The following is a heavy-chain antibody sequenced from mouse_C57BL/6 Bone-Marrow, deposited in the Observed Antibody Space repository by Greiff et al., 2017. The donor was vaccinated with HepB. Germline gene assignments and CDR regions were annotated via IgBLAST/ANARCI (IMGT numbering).Heavy chain of an antibody. CDR3: ARHIYDGYYEGSGYWYFDV. D-gene: IGHD2-3*01. CDR2: ISSGGSYT. J-gene: IGHJ1*03. Sequence: EVKLMESGGDLVKPGGSLKLSCAASGFTFSSYGMSWVRQTPDKRLEWVATISSGGSYTYYPDSVKGRFTISRDNAKNTLYLQMSSLKSEDTAMYYCARHIYDGYYEGSGYWYFDVWGTGTTVTVSS. CDR1: GFTFSSYG. V-gene: IGHV5-6*01.